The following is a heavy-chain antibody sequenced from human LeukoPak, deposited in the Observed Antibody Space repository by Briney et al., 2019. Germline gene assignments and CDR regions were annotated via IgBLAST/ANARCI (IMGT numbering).Heavy chain of an antibody. CDR3: ARGRFSVYYFDY. V-gene: IGHV4-34*01. J-gene: IGHJ4*02. D-gene: IGHD3-3*02. CDR2: IIHSGAT. Sequence: SEALSLTCGASGGSFGDYYWSWIRQPPGKGLEWIGEIIHSGATSSSPSLKSRVTISMDPSKNQFSLRLSSVTAADTAVYYCARGRFSVYYFDYWGQGSLVTVSS. CDR1: GGSFGDYY.